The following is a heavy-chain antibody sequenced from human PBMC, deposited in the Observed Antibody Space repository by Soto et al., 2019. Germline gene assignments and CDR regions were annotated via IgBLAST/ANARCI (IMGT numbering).Heavy chain of an antibody. Sequence: EVQLLESGGGLVQPGGSLRLSCAASGFTLRDYAMTWVRQAPGKGLEWVSSLSGRGGNTYYADSVKGRFTISRANSENTLFLQMSSLRAEDTATYYCAKPGGVYWYFDLWGRGTLVTVPS. J-gene: IGHJ2*01. D-gene: IGHD3-3*01. V-gene: IGHV3-23*01. CDR3: AKPGGVYWYFDL. CDR2: LSGRGGNT. CDR1: GFTLRDYA.